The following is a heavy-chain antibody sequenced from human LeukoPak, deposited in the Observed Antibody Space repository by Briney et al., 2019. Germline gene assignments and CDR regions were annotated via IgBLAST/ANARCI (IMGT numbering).Heavy chain of an antibody. CDR3: AGGSGYYGFADY. CDR1: GGSISSDGYY. CDR2: IYYSGTT. J-gene: IGHJ4*02. Sequence: SETLSLTCTVSGGSISSDGYYWSWIRQHPGKGLEWIGYIYYSGTTYYNPSLESRVTMSVDTSKNQFSLKLSSVTAADTAVYYCAGGSGYYGFADYWGQGTLVTVSS. D-gene: IGHD3-3*01. V-gene: IGHV4-31*03.